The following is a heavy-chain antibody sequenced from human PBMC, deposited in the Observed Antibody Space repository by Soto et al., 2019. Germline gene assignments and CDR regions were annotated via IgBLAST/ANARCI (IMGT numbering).Heavy chain of an antibody. Sequence: EVQLVQSGAEVKKPGESLRISCKGSGYSFTSYWISWVRQMPGKGLEWMGRIDPSDSYTNYSPSFQGHVTISADKPISPASLPWSSLTASDTAIYSCATAPGLMVLGTPGAFDIWGQGTMVTVSS. J-gene: IGHJ3*02. V-gene: IGHV5-10-1*01. CDR3: ATAPGLMVLGTPGAFDI. CDR1: GYSFTSYW. CDR2: IDPSDSYT. D-gene: IGHD3-10*01.